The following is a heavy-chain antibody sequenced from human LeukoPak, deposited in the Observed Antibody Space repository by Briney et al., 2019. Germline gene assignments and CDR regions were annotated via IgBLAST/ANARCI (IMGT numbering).Heavy chain of an antibody. Sequence: KEAGSSLGKPPPTPTPARTFSGVSLNTNGGGVGRIPQPPRKALGGLALIYWDDDKRYRASLKSRLTITKDTSKNQVVLTMTNMDPVDRATYYCAHSEISSDWAFDYWGQGTLVTVSS. CDR3: AHSEISSDWAFDY. V-gene: IGHV2-5*02. J-gene: IGHJ4*02. CDR1: GVSLNTNGGG. D-gene: IGHD6-19*01. CDR2: IYWDDDK.